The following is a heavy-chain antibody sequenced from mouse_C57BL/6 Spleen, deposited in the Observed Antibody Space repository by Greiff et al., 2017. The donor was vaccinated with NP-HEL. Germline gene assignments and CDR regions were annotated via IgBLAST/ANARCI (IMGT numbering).Heavy chain of an antibody. D-gene: IGHD1-1*01. Sequence: VQLQQPGAELVMPGASVKLSCKASGYTFTSYWMHWVKQRPGQGLEWIGEIDPSDSYTNYNQKFKGKSTLTVDKSSSTAYMQLSSLTSEDSAVYYCARSGELRDYFDYWGQGTTLTVSS. CDR3: ARSGELRDYFDY. CDR2: IDPSDSYT. CDR1: GYTFTSYW. J-gene: IGHJ2*01. V-gene: IGHV1-69*01.